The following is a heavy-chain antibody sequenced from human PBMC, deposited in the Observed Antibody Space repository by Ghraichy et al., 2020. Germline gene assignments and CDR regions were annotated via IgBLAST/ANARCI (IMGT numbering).Heavy chain of an antibody. CDR2: INHSGST. D-gene: IGHD5-12*01. J-gene: IGHJ6*03. CDR1: GGSFSGYY. V-gene: IGHV4-34*01. Sequence: SETLSLTCAVYGGSFSGYYWSWIRQPPGKGLEWIGEINHSGSTNYNPSLKSRVTISVDTSKNQFSLKLSSVTAADTAVYYCAREQRGYPNYYYMDVWGKGTTVTVSS. CDR3: AREQRGYPNYYYMDV.